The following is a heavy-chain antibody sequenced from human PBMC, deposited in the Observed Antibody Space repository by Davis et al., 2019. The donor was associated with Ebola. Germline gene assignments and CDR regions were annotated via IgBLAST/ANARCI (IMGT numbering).Heavy chain of an antibody. D-gene: IGHD1-26*01. CDR1: GGSFSGYY. CDR2: INHSGST. Sequence: GSLRLSCAVYGGSFSGYYWSWIRQPPGKGLEWIGEINHSGSTNYNPSLKSRVTISVDTSKNQFSLKLSSVTAADTAVYYCARGMDGRSYYYGMDVWGQGTTVTVSS. CDR3: ARGMDGRSYYYGMDV. V-gene: IGHV4-34*01. J-gene: IGHJ6*02.